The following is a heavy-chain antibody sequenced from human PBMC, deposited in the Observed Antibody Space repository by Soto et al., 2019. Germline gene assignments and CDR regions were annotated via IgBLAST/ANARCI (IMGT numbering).Heavy chain of an antibody. V-gene: IGHV1-69*02. D-gene: IGHD3-10*01. CDR3: ATNYGSGSAHFDY. CDR2: VIPMVGMS. CDR1: GGTFNFYS. J-gene: IGHJ4*02. Sequence: QVQLVQSGAEVKKPGSSVKVSCTASGGTFNFYSISWVRQAPGQGLEWVGRVIPMVGMSEYAQKFQGRVTXTXDXTTSTAYRNLRSLRSEDTAVYYCATNYGSGSAHFDYWGQGTLVTVSS.